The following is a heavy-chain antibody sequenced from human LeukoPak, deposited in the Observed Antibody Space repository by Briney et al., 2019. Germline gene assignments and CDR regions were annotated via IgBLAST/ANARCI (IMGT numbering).Heavy chain of an antibody. CDR2: INHSGST. CDR3: ARDPNLYGSEAFDY. V-gene: IGHV4-34*01. Sequence: PSETLSLTCAVYGGSFSGYYWSWIRQPPGKGLEWIGEINHSGSTNYNPSLKSRVTISVDTSKNQFSLKLSSVTAADTAVYYCARDPNLYGSEAFDYWGQGTLVIVSA. D-gene: IGHD3-10*01. CDR1: GGSFSGYY. J-gene: IGHJ4*02.